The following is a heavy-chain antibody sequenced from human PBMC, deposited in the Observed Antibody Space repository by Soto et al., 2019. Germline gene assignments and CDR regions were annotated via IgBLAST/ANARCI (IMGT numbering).Heavy chain of an antibody. CDR3: AREGGNRYYYYGMDV. J-gene: IGHJ6*02. D-gene: IGHD1-26*01. CDR1: GDSVSTNSAT. V-gene: IGHV6-1*01. CDR2: TYYRSKWYN. Sequence: PSQTLSLTCAISGDSVSTNSATWDWIRQSPSRGLEWLGRTYYRSKWYNDYAVSVKSRITINPDTSKNQFSLQLNSVTPEDTTVYYCAREGGNRYYYYGMDVWGQGTTVTVSS.